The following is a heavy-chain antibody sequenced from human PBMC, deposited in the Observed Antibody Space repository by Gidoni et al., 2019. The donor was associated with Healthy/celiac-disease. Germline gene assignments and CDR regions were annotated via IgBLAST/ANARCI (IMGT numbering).Heavy chain of an antibody. Sequence: EVQLLESGGGLVQPGGSLRLSCAASGFTFSGYALSWVRQGPGKGLEWVSAISGSGGSTYYADSVKGRFTISRDNSKNTLYLQMNSLRAEDTAVYYCAKDSRTSESVVVTAITGFDYWGQGTLVTVSS. CDR3: AKDSRTSESVVVTAITGFDY. CDR1: GFTFSGYA. J-gene: IGHJ4*02. D-gene: IGHD2-21*02. CDR2: ISGSGGST. V-gene: IGHV3-23*01.